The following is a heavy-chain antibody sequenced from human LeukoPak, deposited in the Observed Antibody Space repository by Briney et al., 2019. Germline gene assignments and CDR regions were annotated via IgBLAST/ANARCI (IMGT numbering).Heavy chain of an antibody. J-gene: IGHJ4*02. V-gene: IGHV3-66*01. CDR1: GVTVGNNY. CDR2: IYSGGAT. Sequence: TGVSLRLSCAASGVTVGNNYMIWVRQAPGKGLEWVSRIYSGGATYYADSVKGRFTISRDSSKNTLFLQMNSLRAEDTAVYYCARDPPAVKSGTYGWGQGTLVTVSS. D-gene: IGHD4-11*01. CDR3: ARDPPAVKSGTYG.